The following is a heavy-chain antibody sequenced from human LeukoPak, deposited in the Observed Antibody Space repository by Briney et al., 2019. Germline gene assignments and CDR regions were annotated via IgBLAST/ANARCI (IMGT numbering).Heavy chain of an antibody. D-gene: IGHD3-22*01. Sequence: GSLGLSCAASGFTFSSCAMSWVRRAPGKGLEWVSAISGSGGSTYYADSVKGRFTISRDNSKNTLYLQMNSLRAEDTAVYYCARTITMIVVVKFVFDIWGQGTMVTVSS. CDR2: ISGSGGST. CDR1: GFTFSSCA. J-gene: IGHJ3*02. CDR3: ARTITMIVVVKFVFDI. V-gene: IGHV3-23*01.